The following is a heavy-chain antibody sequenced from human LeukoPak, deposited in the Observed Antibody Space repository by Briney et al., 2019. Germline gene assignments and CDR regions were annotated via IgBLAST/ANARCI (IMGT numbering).Heavy chain of an antibody. CDR2: ISWNSGSI. V-gene: IGHV3-9*01. Sequence: GGSLRLSCAASGFTFDDYAMHWVRQAPGKGLEWVSGISWNSGSIGYADSVKGRFTISRDNAKNSLYLQMNSLRAEDTAVYYCAEEQYYYDSSGYTTSYNWFDPWGQGTLVTVSS. J-gene: IGHJ5*02. CDR1: GFTFDDYA. CDR3: AEEQYYYDSSGYTTSYNWFDP. D-gene: IGHD3-22*01.